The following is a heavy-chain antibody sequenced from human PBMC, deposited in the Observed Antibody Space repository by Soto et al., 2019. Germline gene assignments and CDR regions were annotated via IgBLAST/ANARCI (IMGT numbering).Heavy chain of an antibody. J-gene: IGHJ6*02. Sequence: EVQLLESGGGLVQPGGSLRLACAASAFTFTNYAMNWVRQAPGKGLEWISAISGSGDSRYYADSVKGRFTISRDNSKNTLYLQMNSVRAEDTAVYYCAKGQKVGAGFGLDLWGQGTTVTVSS. D-gene: IGHD1-26*01. CDR3: AKGQKVGAGFGLDL. CDR2: ISGSGDSR. V-gene: IGHV3-23*01. CDR1: AFTFTNYA.